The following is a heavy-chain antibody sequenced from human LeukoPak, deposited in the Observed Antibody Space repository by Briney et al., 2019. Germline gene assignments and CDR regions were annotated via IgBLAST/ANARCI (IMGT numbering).Heavy chain of an antibody. Sequence: GPSVTVSCTASGGTFTSYAISSVRQAPGQGLEWMGRIIPILGIANYAQKFQGRVTITADNTTSTAYLELSSLKSEDTAVYYCARDYDYVWGSYNFDYWGQGTLVTVSS. V-gene: IGHV1-69*04. D-gene: IGHD3-16*01. CDR2: IIPILGIA. J-gene: IGHJ4*02. CDR1: GGTFTSYA. CDR3: ARDYDYVWGSYNFDY.